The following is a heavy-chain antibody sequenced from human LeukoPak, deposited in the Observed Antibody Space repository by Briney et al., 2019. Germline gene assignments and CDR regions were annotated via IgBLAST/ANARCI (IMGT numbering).Heavy chain of an antibody. D-gene: IGHD3-10*01. Sequence: GGSLRLSCAASGFTFSSCALSWVRQAPGKGLEWVSGISDTGGSTYYADSVKGRFTISRDNFKNTLYLQMSGLRADDTAVYYCAKEIQHYYGSGSDYWGQGTLVTVSS. J-gene: IGHJ4*02. CDR1: GFTFSSCA. CDR2: ISDTGGST. V-gene: IGHV3-23*01. CDR3: AKEIQHYYGSGSDY.